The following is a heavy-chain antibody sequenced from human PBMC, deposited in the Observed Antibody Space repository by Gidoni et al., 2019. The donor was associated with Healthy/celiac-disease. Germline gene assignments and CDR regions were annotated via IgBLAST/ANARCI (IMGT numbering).Heavy chain of an antibody. CDR3: AKGMWQWLVPLDY. D-gene: IGHD6-19*01. CDR1: GFTFDDYA. CDR2: ISWNSGSI. V-gene: IGHV3-9*01. J-gene: IGHJ4*02. Sequence: EVRLVESGGGLVQPGRSLRRSCSASGFTFDDYAMHLVRQAPGKGLEWVSGISWNSGSIGFADSVKGRFTISRDNAKNSLYLQMNSLRAEDTALYYCAKGMWQWLVPLDYWGQGTLVTVSS.